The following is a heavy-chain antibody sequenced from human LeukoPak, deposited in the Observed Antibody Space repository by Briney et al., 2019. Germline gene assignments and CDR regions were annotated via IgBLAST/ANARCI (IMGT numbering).Heavy chain of an antibody. V-gene: IGHV3-48*03. CDR2: ISSSGSNI. CDR1: GFTFSSYE. D-gene: IGHD3-3*01. CDR3: ATLYYDFWSGWFDP. J-gene: IGHJ5*02. Sequence: GGSLRLSCAASGFTFSSYEMNWVRQAPGKGLEWVSYISSSGSNIYYADSVKGRFTISRDNAKNSLYLQMNSLRAEDTAAYYCATLYYDFWSGWFDPWGQGTLVTVSS.